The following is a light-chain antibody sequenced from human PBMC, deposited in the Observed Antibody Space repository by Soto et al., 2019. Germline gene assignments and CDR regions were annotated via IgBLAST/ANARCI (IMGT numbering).Light chain of an antibody. CDR3: QQHTNWPLT. V-gene: IGKV3-11*01. CDR1: QSVSSF. Sequence: ETVLTQSPATLSLSPGGGATLSCRASQSVSSFLAWYQQKPGQAPRLLIYDASNRATGIPARFSGSGSGTDFTLTISSLEPEDFAVYYCQQHTNWPLTFGGGTKVDIK. CDR2: DAS. J-gene: IGKJ4*01.